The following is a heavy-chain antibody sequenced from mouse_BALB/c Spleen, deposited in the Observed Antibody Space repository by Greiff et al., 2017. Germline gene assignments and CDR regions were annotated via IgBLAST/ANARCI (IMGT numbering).Heavy chain of an antibody. CDR2: INPSSGYT. J-gene: IGHJ2*01. CDR3: ARSGYGSSYDY. Sequence: QLQQSAAELARPGASVKMSCKASGYTFTSYTMHWVKQRPGQGLEWIGYINPSSGYTEYNQKFKDKTTLTADKSSSTAYMQLSSLTSEDSAVYYCARSGYGSSYDYWGQGTTLTVSS. D-gene: IGHD1-1*01. CDR1: GYTFTSYT. V-gene: IGHV1-4*02.